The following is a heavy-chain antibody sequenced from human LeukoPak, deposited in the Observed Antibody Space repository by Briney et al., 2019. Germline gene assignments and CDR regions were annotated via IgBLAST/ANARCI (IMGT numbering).Heavy chain of an antibody. CDR2: IGIGGDT. J-gene: IGHJ4*02. V-gene: IGHV3-13*01. Sequence: GGSLRLSCAASEFTFSSYDMHWVRQATGKGLEWVSAIGIGGDTYYPGSVKGRFTISRENAKNSLYLQMNSLRAGDTAVYYCARGGIPVTGIDEVDYWGQGTLVTVSS. CDR1: EFTFSSYD. CDR3: ARGGIPVTGIDEVDY. D-gene: IGHD2-21*02.